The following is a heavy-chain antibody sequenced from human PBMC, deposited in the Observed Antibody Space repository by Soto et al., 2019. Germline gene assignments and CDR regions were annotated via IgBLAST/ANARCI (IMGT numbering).Heavy chain of an antibody. Sequence: GASVKVSRKASGGTFSSYAISWVLQAPGQGLEWMGGIIPISDTTNYAQKFQGRVTITADESTSTAYMELSSLSAEDTAVYYCARAYCSGGSCIHDYWGQGTLVTVSS. V-gene: IGHV1-69*13. D-gene: IGHD2-15*01. CDR3: ARAYCSGGSCIHDY. CDR1: GGTFSSYA. CDR2: IIPISDTT. J-gene: IGHJ4*02.